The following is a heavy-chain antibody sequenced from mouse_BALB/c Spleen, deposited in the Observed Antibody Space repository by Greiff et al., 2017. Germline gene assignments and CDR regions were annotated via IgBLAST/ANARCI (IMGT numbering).Heavy chain of an antibody. CDR3: ARSLDYYGSSPGYFDV. CDR1: GFTFSDYG. D-gene: IGHD1-1*01. J-gene: IGHJ1*01. V-gene: IGHV5-15*02. Sequence: EVQGVESGGGLVQPGGSRKLSCAASGFTFSDYGMAWVRQAPGKGPEWVAFISNLAYSIYYADTVTGRFTISRENAKNTLYLEMSSLRSEDTAMYYCARSLDYYGSSPGYFDVWGAGTTVTVSS. CDR2: ISNLAYSI.